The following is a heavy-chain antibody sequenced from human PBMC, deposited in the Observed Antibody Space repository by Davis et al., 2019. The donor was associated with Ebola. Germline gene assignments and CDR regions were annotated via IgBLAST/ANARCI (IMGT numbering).Heavy chain of an antibody. Sequence: ASVQVSCNASGYTFTSYGISCVRQAPGQGLEWMGWISAYNGNTNYAQKLQGRVTMTTDTSTSTAYMELRSLRSDDTAVYYCARDMGMVQEANWFDPWGQGTLVTVSS. CDR1: GYTFTSYG. D-gene: IGHD3-10*01. CDR2: ISAYNGNT. V-gene: IGHV1-18*01. J-gene: IGHJ5*02. CDR3: ARDMGMVQEANWFDP.